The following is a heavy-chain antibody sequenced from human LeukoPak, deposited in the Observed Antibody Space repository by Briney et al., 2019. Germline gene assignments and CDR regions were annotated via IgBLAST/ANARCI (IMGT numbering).Heavy chain of an antibody. CDR2: ISSDGSMQ. Sequence: PGGSLRLSCAAPGFDFSSYAIHWVRQAPGKGLEWVAVISSDGSMQDYADSVRGRFTVSRDNSKNTLYLQMSSLRPEDTSQYYCARGNLYTAATIEDYWGRGTLVTVSS. V-gene: IGHV3-30-3*01. CDR3: ARGNLYTAATIEDY. CDR1: GFDFSSYA. D-gene: IGHD5-18*01. J-gene: IGHJ4*02.